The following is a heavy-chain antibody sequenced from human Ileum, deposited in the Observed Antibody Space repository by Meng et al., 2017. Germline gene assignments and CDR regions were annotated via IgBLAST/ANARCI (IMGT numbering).Heavy chain of an antibody. V-gene: IGHV4-34*01. J-gene: IGHJ5*02. CDR3: ARGGPWFDP. CDR1: GGSVSGYY. Sequence: GHIHQWGAGLLNPSETLSLNCDVYGGSVSGYYWRWIRQPPGKGLEWIGDINHSGSTNYNTSLKSRVTISVDTSKNQFSLKLSSVTAADTAVYYCARGGPWFDPWGQGTLVTVSS. CDR2: INHSGST.